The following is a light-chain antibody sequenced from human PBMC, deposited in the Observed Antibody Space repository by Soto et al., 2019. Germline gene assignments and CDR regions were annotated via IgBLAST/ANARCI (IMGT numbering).Light chain of an antibody. V-gene: IGLV2-14*01. CDR3: ISYTVSRSYV. J-gene: IGLJ1*01. Sequence: QSVLTQPASVSGSPGQSITISCNGTSSDIGSYDHVAWFQQFPGKTPKLMIYSVSNRPSGVSYRFSGSKSGNTASLTISALQAEDEADYYCISYTVSRSYVFGTGTKVTVL. CDR1: SSDIGSYDH. CDR2: SVS.